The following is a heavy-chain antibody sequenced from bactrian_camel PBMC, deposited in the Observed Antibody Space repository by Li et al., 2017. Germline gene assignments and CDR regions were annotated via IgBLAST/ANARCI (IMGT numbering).Heavy chain of an antibody. V-gene: IGHV3S53*01. Sequence: VQLVESGGGSVQIGGSLTLACAASRGFDDADAEWGWFRQAPGAQCEMVASISPDGKEYYSDSVKGRFAISADNAENTVYLQMNSLKPGDTAMYYCAADLFRVTACGAGYVPDFLTGARGPRSPSPQ. J-gene: IGHJ4*01. D-gene: IGHD5*01. CDR1: RGFDDADAE. CDR3: AADLFRVTACGAGYVPDFLT. CDR2: ISPDGKE.